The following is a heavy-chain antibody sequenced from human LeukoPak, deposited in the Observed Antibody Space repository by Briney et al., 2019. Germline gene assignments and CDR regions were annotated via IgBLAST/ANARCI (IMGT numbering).Heavy chain of an antibody. D-gene: IGHD4-17*01. CDR2: ISGSGGST. V-gene: IGHV3-23*01. CDR1: GFTFSSYH. CDR3: AKDGGGATVTTPNDY. Sequence: GGSLRLSCAASGFTFSSYHMTWVRQTPGKGLEWVSAISGSGGSTYYADSVKGRFTISRDNSKNTLYLQMNSLRAEDTAVYYCAKDGGGATVTTPNDYWGQGTLVTVSS. J-gene: IGHJ4*02.